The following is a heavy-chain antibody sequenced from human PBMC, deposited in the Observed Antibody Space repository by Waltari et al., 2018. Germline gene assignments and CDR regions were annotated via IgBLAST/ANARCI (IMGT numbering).Heavy chain of an antibody. CDR2: INHSGST. CDR3: ASRSESSGTFDY. CDR1: GGSFSGYY. J-gene: IGHJ4*02. D-gene: IGHD3-22*01. Sequence: QQWGAGLLKPSETLSLTCAVYGGSFSGYYWSWIRQPPGKGLEWIGEINHSGSTNYNPSLKSRVTISVDTSKNQFSLKLSSVTAADTAVYYCASRSESSGTFDYWGQGTLVTVSS. V-gene: IGHV4-34*01.